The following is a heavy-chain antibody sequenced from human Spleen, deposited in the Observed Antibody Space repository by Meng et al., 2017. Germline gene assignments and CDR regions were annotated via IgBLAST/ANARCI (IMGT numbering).Heavy chain of an antibody. Sequence: QGQLQESGPGLVKPSQTLSLTLTVSVGSISSGDYYWGWIRQPPGKGLEWIGSIYYSGSTYYNPSLKSRVTISVDTSKNQFSLKLSSVTAADTAVYYCARQGFLEWLLYRGNWFDPWGQGTLVTVSS. V-gene: IGHV4-39*01. CDR3: ARQGFLEWLLYRGNWFDP. D-gene: IGHD3-3*01. J-gene: IGHJ5*02. CDR2: IYYSGST. CDR1: VGSISSGDYY.